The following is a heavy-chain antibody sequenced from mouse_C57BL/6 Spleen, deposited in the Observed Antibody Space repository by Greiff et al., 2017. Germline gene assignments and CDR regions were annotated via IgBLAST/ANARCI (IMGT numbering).Heavy chain of an antibody. CDR3: TSDQRGIFAY. CDR1: GFSLTSYG. CDR2: IWGVGST. J-gene: IGHJ3*01. Sequence: QVQLKESGPGLVAPSQSLSITCTVSGFSLTSYGVDWVRQSPGKGLEWLGVIWGVGSTNYNSALKSRPSISKDNSKSQVFLKMSSLQTDDTAVYYCTSDQRGIFAYWGQRALVTVSA. V-gene: IGHV2-6*01.